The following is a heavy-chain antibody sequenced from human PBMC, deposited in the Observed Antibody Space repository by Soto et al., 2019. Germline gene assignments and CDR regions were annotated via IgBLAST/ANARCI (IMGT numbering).Heavy chain of an antibody. D-gene: IGHD5-18*01. CDR3: ATTPGYSYGPPRV. Sequence: GASVKVSCKASGGTFSSYAISWVRQAPGQGLEWMGGIIPIFGTANYAQKFQGRVTITADKSTSTAYMELSSLRSGDTAVYYCATTPGYSYGPPRVWGQGTTVTVSS. CDR2: IIPIFGTA. CDR1: GGTFSSYA. J-gene: IGHJ6*02. V-gene: IGHV1-69*06.